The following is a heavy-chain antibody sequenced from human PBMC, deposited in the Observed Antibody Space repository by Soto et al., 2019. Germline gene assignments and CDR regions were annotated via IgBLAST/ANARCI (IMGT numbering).Heavy chain of an antibody. D-gene: IGHD1-26*01. J-gene: IGHJ6*02. CDR1: GYTLTTFF. CDR2: INPGYPAGRST. CDR3: AREVIVAGATTGMVV. Sequence: VASVKVSCKASGYTLTTFFMHWVRQAPGQGLEWMGVINPGYPAGRSTTYAKKFQGRVTMTTDTSTGTVYMELRRLRSDDKAVYYCAREVIVAGATTGMVVWGQGTTVTVSS. V-gene: IGHV1-46*01.